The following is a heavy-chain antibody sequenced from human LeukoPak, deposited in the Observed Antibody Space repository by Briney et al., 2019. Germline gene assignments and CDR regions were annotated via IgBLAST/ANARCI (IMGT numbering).Heavy chain of an antibody. J-gene: IGHJ4*02. CDR1: GYTFTSYD. Sequence: GASVKVSCKASGYTFTSYDINWVRQATGQGLEWMGWMNPNSGNTGYAQKFQGRVTITRNTSISTAYMELSSLRSEDTAVYYCARATPYCSSTSCARAYFDYWGQGTLGTVSS. V-gene: IGHV1-8*03. CDR2: MNPNSGNT. D-gene: IGHD2-2*01. CDR3: ARATPYCSSTSCARAYFDY.